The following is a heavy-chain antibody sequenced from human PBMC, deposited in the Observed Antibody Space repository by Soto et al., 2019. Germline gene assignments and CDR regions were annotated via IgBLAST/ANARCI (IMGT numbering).Heavy chain of an antibody. V-gene: IGHV3-30-3*01. CDR1: GFTFSSYA. Sequence: QVQLVESGGGVVQPGRSLRLSCAASGFTFSSYAMHWVRQAPGKGLEWVAVISYDGSNKYYADSVKGRFTISRDNSKNALDMQMNSLRAEDAALYYSAREDRVTISRVVIHGYLDSWGQGTLVTVSS. CDR2: ISYDGSNK. D-gene: IGHD3-3*01. J-gene: IGHJ4*02. CDR3: AREDRVTISRVVIHGYLDS.